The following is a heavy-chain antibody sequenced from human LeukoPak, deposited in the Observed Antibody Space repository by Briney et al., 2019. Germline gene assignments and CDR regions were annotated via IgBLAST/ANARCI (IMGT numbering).Heavy chain of an antibody. Sequence: GGSLRLSCAASGFTFSRYWMSWVRQAPGKGLEWVANIKEDGSRNHYVDSVKGRFTISRDNAKNSLYLQMNSLRAEDTAVYYCAKDRYSGLNTIDYWGQGTLVTVSS. D-gene: IGHD6-13*01. CDR1: GFTFSRYW. CDR3: AKDRYSGLNTIDY. CDR2: IKEDGSRN. J-gene: IGHJ4*02. V-gene: IGHV3-7*01.